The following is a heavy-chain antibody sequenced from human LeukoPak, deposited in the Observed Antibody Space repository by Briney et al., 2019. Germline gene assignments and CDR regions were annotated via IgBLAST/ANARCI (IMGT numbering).Heavy chain of an antibody. Sequence: GGSLRLSCAASGFTFSSYAMSWVPQAPGKGREWGSGISVSGDTVYYTDPMKGRFTISRDNSKNSLYLQMNRLRAEDTAVYYCAKKLSGSYKGFDYWGQGTLVTVSS. D-gene: IGHD1-26*01. V-gene: IGHV3-23*01. CDR2: ISVSGDTV. CDR1: GFTFSSYA. J-gene: IGHJ4*02. CDR3: AKKLSGSYKGFDY.